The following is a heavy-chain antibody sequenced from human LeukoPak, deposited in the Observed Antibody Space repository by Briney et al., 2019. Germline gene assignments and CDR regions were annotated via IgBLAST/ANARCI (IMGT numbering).Heavy chain of an antibody. D-gene: IGHD2-2*01. Sequence: GESLKISCKGSGYSFTSYWIGWVRQMPGKGLEWMGIIYPGDSDTRYSPSFQGQVTISADKSISTAYLQWSSLKASDTAMYYCARPSTYCSSTSCCGGWFDPWGQGTLATVSS. CDR3: ARPSTYCSSTSCCGGWFDP. J-gene: IGHJ5*02. V-gene: IGHV5-51*01. CDR1: GYSFTSYW. CDR2: IYPGDSDT.